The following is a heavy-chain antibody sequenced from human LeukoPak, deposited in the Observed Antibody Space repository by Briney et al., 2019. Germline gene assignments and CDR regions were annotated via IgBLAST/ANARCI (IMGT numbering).Heavy chain of an antibody. CDR2: ISSSSSYI. D-gene: IGHD4-17*01. J-gene: IGHJ2*01. CDR3: ARQYGDFDWYFDL. CDR1: GFTFSFYS. V-gene: IGHV3-21*01. Sequence: GGSLRLSCAASGFTFSFYSMNWVRQAPGKGLEWVSSISSSSSYIYYADSVKGRFTISRDNAKNSLYLQMNSLRAEDTAVYYCARQYGDFDWYFDLWGRGTLVTDSS.